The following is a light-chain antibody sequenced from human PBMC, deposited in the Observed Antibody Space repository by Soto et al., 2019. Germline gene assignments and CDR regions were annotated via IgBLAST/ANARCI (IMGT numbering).Light chain of an antibody. V-gene: IGLV4-69*01. CDR2: VNSDGSH. J-gene: IGLJ3*02. CDR1: SGHTFYA. Sequence: QPVLTQSPSASASLGASVKLTCTLNSGHTFYAIAWHQQQPEKGPRYLMKVNSDGSHTKGDGIPDRFSGSSSGAERYLTISSRQYEDEADYYCQTWGTGIRVFGGGTKLTVL. CDR3: QTWGTGIRV.